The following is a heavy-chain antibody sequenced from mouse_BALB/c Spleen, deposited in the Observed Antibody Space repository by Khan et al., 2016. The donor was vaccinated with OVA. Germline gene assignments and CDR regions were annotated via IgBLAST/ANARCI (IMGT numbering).Heavy chain of an antibody. D-gene: IGHD2-3*01. V-gene: IGHV1S135*01. CDR1: GYSFTSYY. J-gene: IGHJ3*01. CDR2: IDPFSGGT. Sequence: EVQGVESGPELMKPGASVKISCKASGYSFTSYYIHWVLQSHGKSLEWIGYIDPFSGGTTYNQKFKGKATLTVDKYSSTAYIHLSNLTSEDSSVYYCTRHGYFAWFTYWGQGTLVTVAA. CDR3: TRHGYFAWFTY.